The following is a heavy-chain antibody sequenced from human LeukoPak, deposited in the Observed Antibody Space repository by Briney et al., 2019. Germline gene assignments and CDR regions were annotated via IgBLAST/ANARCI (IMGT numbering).Heavy chain of an antibody. CDR1: GGSISSSSYY. CDR3: ARDKSYYYDSSGYYGLGWFDP. Sequence: TSETLSLTCTVSGGSISSSSYYWGWIRQPPGKGLEWIGSIYYSGSTYYNPSPKSRVTIPVDTSKNQFSLKLSSVTAADTAVYYCARDKSYYYDSSGYYGLGWFDPWGQGTLVTVSS. V-gene: IGHV4-39*07. J-gene: IGHJ5*02. CDR2: IYYSGST. D-gene: IGHD3-22*01.